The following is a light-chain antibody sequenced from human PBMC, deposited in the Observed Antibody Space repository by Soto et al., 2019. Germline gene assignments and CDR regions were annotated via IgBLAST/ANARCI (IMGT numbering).Light chain of an antibody. CDR2: GAS. Sequence: EIVMTQSPATLSVSPGERATLSYRASQSVSSDLAWYQQKPGQAPRLLIYGASTRANGIPARFSGSGSGTEFTLTISSLQSEDFAVYYCQQYNNWPPFTFGPGTKVD. J-gene: IGKJ3*01. CDR3: QQYNNWPPFT. V-gene: IGKV3-15*01. CDR1: QSVSSD.